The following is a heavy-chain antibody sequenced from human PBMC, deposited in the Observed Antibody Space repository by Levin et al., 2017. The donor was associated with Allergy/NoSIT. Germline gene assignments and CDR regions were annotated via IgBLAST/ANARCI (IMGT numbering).Heavy chain of an antibody. CDR2: IINSGVGT. D-gene: IGHD6-19*01. J-gene: IGHJ4*02. CDR1: GFTFNNYA. V-gene: IGHV3-23*01. Sequence: GESLKISCAASGFTFNNYAMSWVRQAPGKGLEWVSAIINSGVGTYYADSVKGRFTISRDNSKNTMYLQMNSLRAEDMAVYFCAKDAIRGSDQPYYFDYWGQGTLVTASS. CDR3: AKDAIRGSDQPYYFDY.